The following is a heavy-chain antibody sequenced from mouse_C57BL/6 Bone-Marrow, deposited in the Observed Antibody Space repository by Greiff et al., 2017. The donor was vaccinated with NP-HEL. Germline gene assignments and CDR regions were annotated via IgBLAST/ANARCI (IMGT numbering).Heavy chain of an antibody. CDR3: TRDCGGVY. J-gene: IGHJ2*01. CDR1: GYTFTDYE. CDR2: IDPETGGT. Sequence: LVESGAELVRPGASVTLSCKASGYTFTDYEMHWVKQTPVHGLEWIGAIDPETGGTAYNQKFKGKAILTADKSSSTAYMELRSLTSEDSAVYYCTRDCGGVYWGQGTTLTVSS. V-gene: IGHV1-15*01.